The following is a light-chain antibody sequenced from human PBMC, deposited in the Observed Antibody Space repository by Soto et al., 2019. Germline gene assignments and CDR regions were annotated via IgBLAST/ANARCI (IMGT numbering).Light chain of an antibody. Sequence: EIVLTQSPATLSLSPGERATLSCRASQSVSSYLAWYQQKPGQAPRLLIYGASNRATGIPDRFSGSGSGTDFTLTISRLEPEDFAVYYCQQYDTSPLTFGGGTKVDIK. CDR3: QQYDTSPLT. V-gene: IGKV3-20*01. CDR2: GAS. J-gene: IGKJ4*01. CDR1: QSVSSY.